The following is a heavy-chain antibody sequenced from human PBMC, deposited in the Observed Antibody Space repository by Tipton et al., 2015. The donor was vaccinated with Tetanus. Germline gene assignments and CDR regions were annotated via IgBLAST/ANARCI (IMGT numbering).Heavy chain of an antibody. V-gene: IGHV5-51*01. CDR1: GYSFSTYW. CDR3: AGLYPSPSGNVYFAF. Sequence: QLVQSGAEVRKPGESLKISCMGSGYSFSTYWIGWVRQMPGKGLEWMGIIYHGDSDTRYSPSYQGQVSFSADNSINTALLQWSSLKASDTAMFYGAGLYPSPSGNVYFAFWGHRTLVTVSA. D-gene: IGHD4-23*01. CDR2: IYHGDSDT. J-gene: IGHJ4*01.